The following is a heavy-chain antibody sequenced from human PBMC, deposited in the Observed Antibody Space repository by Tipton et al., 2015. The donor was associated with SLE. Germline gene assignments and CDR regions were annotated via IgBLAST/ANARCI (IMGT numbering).Heavy chain of an antibody. CDR1: GDSISSSRNY. Sequence: TLSLTCTVSGDSISSSRNYCGWLRPPPGKGLVGVGCIYYSGSTYYNPSLKSRVTISVDTSKNQFSLKVSSVTAADTAVYYCARLVGAYDILTGYYQRYFDYWGQGTLVTVSS. CDR2: IYYSGST. CDR3: ARLVGAYDILTGYYQRYFDY. D-gene: IGHD3-9*01. V-gene: IGHV4-39*01. J-gene: IGHJ4*02.